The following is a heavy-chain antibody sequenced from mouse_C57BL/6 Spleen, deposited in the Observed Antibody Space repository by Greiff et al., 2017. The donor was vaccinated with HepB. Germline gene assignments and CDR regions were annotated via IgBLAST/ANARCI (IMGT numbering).Heavy chain of an antibody. V-gene: IGHV1-69*01. J-gene: IGHJ2*01. CDR2: IDPSDSYT. Sequence: VQLQQPGAELVMPGASVKLSCKASGYTFTSYWMHWVKQRPGQGLEWIGEIDPSDSYTNYNQKFKGKSTLTVDKSSSTAYMQLSSRTSEDSAVYYCARGGSTPFDYWGQGTTLTVSS. CDR3: ARGGSTPFDY. CDR1: GYTFTSYW. D-gene: IGHD1-1*01.